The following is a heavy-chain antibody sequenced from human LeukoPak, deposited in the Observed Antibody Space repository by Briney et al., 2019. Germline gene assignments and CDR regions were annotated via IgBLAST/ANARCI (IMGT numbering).Heavy chain of an antibody. CDR1: GGSFSGFY. V-gene: IGHV4-34*01. CDR3: ARGIGDHGDSRGWFDP. J-gene: IGHJ5*02. CDR2: IDHSGST. Sequence: SETLSLTCAVYGGSFSGFYWNWIRQPPGKGLEWIGEIDHSGSTNYNPSLKSRVTISVDRANNQFSLKLSSVTAADTAVYYCARGIGDHGDSRGWFDPWGQGTLVTVSS. D-gene: IGHD4-17*01.